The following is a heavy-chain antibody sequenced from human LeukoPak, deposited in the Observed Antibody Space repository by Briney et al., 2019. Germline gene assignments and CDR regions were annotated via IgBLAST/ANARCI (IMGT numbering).Heavy chain of an antibody. V-gene: IGHV3-9*03. CDR2: ISWNSGSI. D-gene: IGHD6-13*01. Sequence: TGGSLRLSCAGSGFTFDDYSMHWVRQAPGKGLEWVSGISWNSGSIVYADSVKGRFTISRDRTKNSLYLQMNSLRAEDMALYYCARGNGYSTSGYVDYWGQGTLVTVSS. CDR1: GFTFDDYS. J-gene: IGHJ4*02. CDR3: ARGNGYSTSGYVDY.